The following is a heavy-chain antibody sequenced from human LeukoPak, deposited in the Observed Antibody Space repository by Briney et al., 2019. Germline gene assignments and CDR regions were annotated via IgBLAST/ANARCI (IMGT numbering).Heavy chain of an antibody. CDR1: GFTFSSYG. D-gene: IGHD4-17*01. Sequence: PGGSLRLSCAASGFTFSSYGMHWVRQAPGKGLEWVAVIWYDGSNKYYADSVKGRFTISRDNSKNTLYLQMNSLRAEDTAVYYCAKDLYKLTTVTTFGDYWGQGTLVTVSS. CDR3: AKDLYKLTTVTTFGDY. J-gene: IGHJ4*02. CDR2: IWYDGSNK. V-gene: IGHV3-33*06.